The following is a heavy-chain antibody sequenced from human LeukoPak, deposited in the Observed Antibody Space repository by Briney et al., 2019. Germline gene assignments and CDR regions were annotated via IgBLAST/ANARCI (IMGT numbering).Heavy chain of an antibody. CDR2: IGRDATTK. V-gene: IGHV3-30*02. J-gene: IGHJ3*02. CDR1: GFTFTISG. Sequence: GGSLRLSCAASGFTFTISGMHWVRQAPGEGPEWVAFIGRDATTKYYADSVKGRFTISGDSSYNTAFLQMNSLRPEDTAIYYCVKDGEWTFDIWGQGTMVTVSS. D-gene: IGHD3-3*01. CDR3: VKDGEWTFDI.